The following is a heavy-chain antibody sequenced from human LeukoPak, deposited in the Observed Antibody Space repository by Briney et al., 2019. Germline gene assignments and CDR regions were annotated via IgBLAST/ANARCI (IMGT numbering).Heavy chain of an antibody. J-gene: IGHJ6*03. CDR1: GGTFSSYA. D-gene: IGHD3-10*01. CDR2: IIPIFGTA. Sequence: GASVKVSCKASGGTFSSYAISWVRQAPGQGLEWMGGIIPIFGTANYAQKFQGRVTITTDESTSTAYMELSSLRSEDTAVYYCARAMVRRFGYYYYMDVWGKGTTVTVSS. V-gene: IGHV1-69*05. CDR3: ARAMVRRFGYYYYMDV.